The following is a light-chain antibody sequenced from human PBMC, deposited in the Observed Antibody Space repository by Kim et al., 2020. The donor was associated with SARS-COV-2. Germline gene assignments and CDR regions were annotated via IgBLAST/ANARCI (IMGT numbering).Light chain of an antibody. CDR2: YNS. CDR3: QVWDSSSDRVV. CDR1: NMGSKS. J-gene: IGLJ2*01. Sequence: PGQTARITCGGKNMGSKSVHWYQQRPGQAPMLVLYYNSARTSGIHERFSGSNSGNAATLTIGRVEAGDEADFYCQVWDSSSDRVVFGGGTQLTVL. V-gene: IGLV3-21*02.